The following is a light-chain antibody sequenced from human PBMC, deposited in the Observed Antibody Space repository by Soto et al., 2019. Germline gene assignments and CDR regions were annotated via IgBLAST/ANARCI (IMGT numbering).Light chain of an antibody. Sequence: EIVLTQSPATLSLSPGERATLSCRASQSVSSYLVWYQQTRGQAPRLLIHDASNRATGIPARFSGSGSGTDFTPTISILEPEDSAVYYCQQRASWPHAFGQGTKLEIK. CDR2: DAS. CDR3: QQRASWPHA. V-gene: IGKV3-11*01. CDR1: QSVSSY. J-gene: IGKJ2*01.